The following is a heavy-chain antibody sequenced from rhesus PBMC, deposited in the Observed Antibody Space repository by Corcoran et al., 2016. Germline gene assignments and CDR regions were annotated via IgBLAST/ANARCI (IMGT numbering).Heavy chain of an antibody. CDR1: GGSISDSYY. Sequence: QVQLQESGPGLVKPSETLPLTCAVAGGSISDSYYWNWIRQPPGKGLVWIGNIYGNSASTYYNPSLHSRVTISNDTSKTQFFLKLSSLTAADTAVYYCVGGAFDFWCQGLRVTVSS. V-gene: IGHV4S9*01. J-gene: IGHJ3*01. D-gene: IGHD3-34*01. CDR3: VGGAFDF. CDR2: IYGNSAST.